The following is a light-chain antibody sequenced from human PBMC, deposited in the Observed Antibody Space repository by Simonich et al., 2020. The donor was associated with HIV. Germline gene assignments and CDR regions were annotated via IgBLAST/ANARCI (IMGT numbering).Light chain of an antibody. J-gene: IGLJ3*02. Sequence: QSALTPSASVSGSPGQSIPISCTGTSSDIVDYNSFSWYQPHPGKAPILMIFNVSQRPSRISNRCSGSWSGNTAALTISGLQAEDEADFYCSSYTSSSAWVFGGGTKVTVL. CDR2: NVS. V-gene: IGLV2-14*03. CDR3: SSYTSSSAWV. CDR1: SSDIVDYNS.